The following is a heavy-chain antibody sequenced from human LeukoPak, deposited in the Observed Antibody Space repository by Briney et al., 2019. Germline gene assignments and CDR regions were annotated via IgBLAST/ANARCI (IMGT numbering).Heavy chain of an antibody. J-gene: IGHJ4*02. Sequence: QPGGSLRLSCAASGFTFSSYGMHWVRQAPGKGVEWVAVISYDGSNKYYADSVKGRFTISRDNSKNTLYLQMNSLRAEDTAVYYCAKDQYYYGSGSYWGFDYWGQGTLVTVSS. CDR2: ISYDGSNK. D-gene: IGHD3-10*01. V-gene: IGHV3-30*18. CDR1: GFTFSSYG. CDR3: AKDQYYYGSGSYWGFDY.